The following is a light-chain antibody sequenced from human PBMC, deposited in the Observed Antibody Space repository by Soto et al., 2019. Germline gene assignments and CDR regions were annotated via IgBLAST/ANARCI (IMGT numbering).Light chain of an antibody. CDR3: SSYTSSSTLYV. V-gene: IGLV2-14*01. CDR1: SSDVGGYNY. J-gene: IGLJ1*01. CDR2: EVN. Sequence: QAALAQPASVSGAPGQSITISCTGTSSDVGGYNYVSWYQQHPGKAPKLMIYEVNNRPSGVSNRFSGSKSGNTASLTISGLQAEDEADYYCSSYTSSSTLYVFGTGTKVTV.